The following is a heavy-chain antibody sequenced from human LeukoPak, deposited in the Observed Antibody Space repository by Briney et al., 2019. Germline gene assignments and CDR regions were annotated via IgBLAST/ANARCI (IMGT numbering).Heavy chain of an antibody. CDR3: AREVMDNLRFDY. V-gene: IGHV1-46*01. J-gene: IGHJ4*02. D-gene: IGHD1-14*01. CDR1: GYTFTSYY. CDR2: INPSGGDT. Sequence: ASVKVSCKASGYTFTSYYMHWVRQAPGQGLEWMGIINPSGGDTSYAQKFQGRLTMTRDTSTNTVYMELTSLRSEDTAVYYCAREVMDNLRFDYWGQGTLITVSS.